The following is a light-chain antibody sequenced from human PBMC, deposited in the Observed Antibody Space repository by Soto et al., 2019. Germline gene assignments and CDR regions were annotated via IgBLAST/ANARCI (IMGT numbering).Light chain of an antibody. V-gene: IGLV1-51*01. CDR2: DNY. CDR1: SSNIGKNY. Sequence: QSVLTQPPSVSAAPGQEVTISCSGSSSNIGKNYVSWYQHIPGTATKLLIYDNYKRPSGIPDRFSGAKAGTSATLVITGLQTGDEAVYCCGTDDSSLSGYVVVGEGTKVTVL. J-gene: IGLJ2*01. CDR3: GTDDSSLSGYVV.